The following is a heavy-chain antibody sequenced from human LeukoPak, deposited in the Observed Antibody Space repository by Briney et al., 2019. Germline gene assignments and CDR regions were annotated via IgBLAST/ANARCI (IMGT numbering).Heavy chain of an antibody. D-gene: IGHD5-24*01. J-gene: IGHJ5*02. V-gene: IGHV3-7*01. CDR2: IKQEGSEK. CDR1: GFSFGSYW. CDR3: ARENRDGYNLYNWFDP. Sequence: PGGSLRLSCAASGFSFGSYWMSWVRQAPGKGLEWVANIKQEGSEKFYVDSVKGRFTISRGNAKNSLYLQMNSLRAEDTAIYYCARENRDGYNLYNWFDPWGQGTLVTVSS.